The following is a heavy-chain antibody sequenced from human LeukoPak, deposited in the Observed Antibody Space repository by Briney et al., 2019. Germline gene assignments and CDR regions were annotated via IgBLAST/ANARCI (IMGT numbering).Heavy chain of an antibody. CDR2: ISGSGGST. D-gene: IGHD3-10*01. CDR3: AKDLLLWFGEPPGDY. Sequence: QSGGSLRLSCAASGFTFSSYAMSWVRQAPGKGLEWVSSISGSGGSTYYADSVKGRFTISRDNAKNSLYLQMNSLRAEDTAVYYCAKDLLLWFGEPPGDYWGQGTLVTVSS. CDR1: GFTFSSYA. J-gene: IGHJ4*02. V-gene: IGHV3-23*01.